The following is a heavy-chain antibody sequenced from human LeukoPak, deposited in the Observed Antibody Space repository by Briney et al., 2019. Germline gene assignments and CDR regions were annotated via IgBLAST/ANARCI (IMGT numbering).Heavy chain of an antibody. D-gene: IGHD2-21*02. Sequence: SETLSLTCAVYSGSFSGYYWSWIRQPPGKGLEWIGEINHSGSTNYNPSLKSRVTISVDTSKNQFSLKLSSVTAADTAVYYCARVSEAYCGGDCYLPGMDVWGQGTTVTVSS. CDR2: INHSGST. V-gene: IGHV4-34*01. J-gene: IGHJ6*02. CDR1: SGSFSGYY. CDR3: ARVSEAYCGGDCYLPGMDV.